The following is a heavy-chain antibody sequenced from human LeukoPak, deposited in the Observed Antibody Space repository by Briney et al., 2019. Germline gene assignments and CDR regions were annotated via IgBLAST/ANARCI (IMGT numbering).Heavy chain of an antibody. Sequence: ASVKVSCKASGGTFSSYAISWVRQAPGQGLEWMGRIIPILGIANYAQKFQGRVTITADKSTSTAYMELSSLRSEDTAVYYCARDRVGDTAMVTFPAYWGQGTLVTVSS. CDR2: IIPILGIA. D-gene: IGHD5-18*01. V-gene: IGHV1-69*04. CDR1: GGTFSSYA. J-gene: IGHJ4*02. CDR3: ARDRVGDTAMVTFPAY.